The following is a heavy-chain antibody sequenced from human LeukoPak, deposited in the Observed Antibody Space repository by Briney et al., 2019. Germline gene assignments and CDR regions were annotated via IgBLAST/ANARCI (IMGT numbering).Heavy chain of an antibody. D-gene: IGHD6-19*01. CDR1: GYTFTSYG. V-gene: IGHV1-18*04. CDR3: ARKVAGVWFDP. Sequence: GASVNVSCKASGYTFTSYGISWVRQAPGQGLEWMGWISGYNGNTDYAQKLQGRVTMTTETSTSTAYMELRSLRSDDTAVYYCARKVAGVWFDPWGQGTLVTVSS. CDR2: ISGYNGNT. J-gene: IGHJ5*02.